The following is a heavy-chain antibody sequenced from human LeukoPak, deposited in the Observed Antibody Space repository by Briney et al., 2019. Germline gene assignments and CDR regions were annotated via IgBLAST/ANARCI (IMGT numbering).Heavy chain of an antibody. Sequence: ASVKVSCKASGYTFTAYEINWVRQATGQGLEWMGWMNPNSGDTGHAQKFQGRVTMTRDTSISTAYMELSSLRSEDTAVYYCARVPYPHHYGSASPFHMDVWGQGTTVTVSS. J-gene: IGHJ6*02. CDR3: ARVPYPHHYGSASPFHMDV. V-gene: IGHV1-8*01. D-gene: IGHD3-10*01. CDR1: GYTFTAYE. CDR2: MNPNSGDT.